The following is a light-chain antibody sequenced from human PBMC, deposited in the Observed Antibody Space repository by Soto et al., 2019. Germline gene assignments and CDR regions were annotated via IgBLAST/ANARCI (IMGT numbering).Light chain of an antibody. CDR2: GVS. CDR3: STYTSTTPLGV. Sequence: QSVLTQPPSASGTPGQRVTLSCSGSSSNIGFNAVNWYQHHPGQAPKLLVYGVSNRPSGVSNRFSGSKSANTASLTISGLQAEDEADYHCSTYTSTTPLGVFGGGTKVTVL. V-gene: IGLV2-14*01. CDR1: SSNIGFNA. J-gene: IGLJ2*01.